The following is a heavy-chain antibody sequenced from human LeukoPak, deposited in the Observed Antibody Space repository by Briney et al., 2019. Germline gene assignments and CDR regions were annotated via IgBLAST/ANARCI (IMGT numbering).Heavy chain of an antibody. CDR1: GLIFSNYA. Sequence: PGGSLSLSCAASGLIFSNYAMSWVRQAPGKGLEWVSGITSGFTPHYADSVKGRFTISRDNSKNTFHLQMNSLRAEDTAVYYCAKDYSDLRVADAFFEYWGQGTLVTVSS. CDR3: AKDYSDLRVADAFFEY. D-gene: IGHD2-15*01. J-gene: IGHJ4*02. V-gene: IGHV3-23*01. CDR2: ITSGFTP.